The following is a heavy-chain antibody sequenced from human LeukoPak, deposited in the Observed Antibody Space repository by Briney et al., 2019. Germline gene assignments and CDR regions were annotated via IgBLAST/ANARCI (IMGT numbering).Heavy chain of an antibody. V-gene: IGHV3-30*02. CDR2: IAHHGNNK. D-gene: IGHD2-8*02. J-gene: IGHJ4*02. CDR3: AKDGSWSCTD. CDR1: GFTFSSSA. Sequence: PGGPLRLSCGASGFTFSSSAMHWVRQGPGKGLEWVAYIAHHGNNKYYADSVKGRFTISRYNSKGSLYLQMNSLRADDTAVYYCAKDGSWSCTDWGQGTLVRVSS.